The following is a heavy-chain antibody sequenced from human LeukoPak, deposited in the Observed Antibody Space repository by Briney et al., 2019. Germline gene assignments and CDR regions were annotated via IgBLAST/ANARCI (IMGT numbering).Heavy chain of an antibody. CDR1: GYTLTELS. Sequence: ASVKVSCKVSGYTLTELSMHWVRQAPGKGLEWMGGFDPEDGETIYAQKFQGRVTMTEDTSTDTAYMELSSLRSEDTAVYYCARDHLDYDFWSGYLDHWGQGTLVTVSS. V-gene: IGHV1-24*01. J-gene: IGHJ4*02. CDR3: ARDHLDYDFWSGYLDH. D-gene: IGHD3-3*01. CDR2: FDPEDGET.